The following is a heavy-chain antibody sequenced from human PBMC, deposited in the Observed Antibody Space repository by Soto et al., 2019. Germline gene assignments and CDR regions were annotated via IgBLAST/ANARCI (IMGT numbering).Heavy chain of an antibody. Sequence: EVQLVESGGGLVKPGGSLRLSCVVSGFTFSSYSMNWVHQAPGKGLEWVSSISSSSSYIYYADSVKGRFTISRDNAKNSLYLQMNSLRAEDTAVYYCARNRAGGLNYYYYMDVWGKGTTVTVSS. CDR1: GFTFSSYS. D-gene: IGHD1-26*01. J-gene: IGHJ6*03. CDR2: ISSSSSYI. CDR3: ARNRAGGLNYYYYMDV. V-gene: IGHV3-21*01.